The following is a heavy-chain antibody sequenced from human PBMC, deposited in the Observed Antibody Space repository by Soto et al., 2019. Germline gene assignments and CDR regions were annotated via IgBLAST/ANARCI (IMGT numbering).Heavy chain of an antibody. CDR1: GFSLSTSGVG. CDR3: AHRSIRDLIAY. V-gene: IGHV2-5*02. Sequence: QITLKESGPTLVKPTQTLTLTCTFSGFSLSTSGVGVGWIRQPPGKALEWLALIYWDDDKRYSPSLKSRLTTTKDTPKNQAVLTITNMDPVDTATYYCAHRSIRDLIAYWGQGTLVTVSS. D-gene: IGHD2-21*01. J-gene: IGHJ4*02. CDR2: IYWDDDK.